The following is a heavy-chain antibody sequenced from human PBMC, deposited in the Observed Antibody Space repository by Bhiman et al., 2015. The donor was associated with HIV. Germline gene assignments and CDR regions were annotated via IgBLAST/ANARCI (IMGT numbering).Heavy chain of an antibody. D-gene: IGHD2-8*01. Sequence: VQLVESGGGVVQPGRSLRLSCAASGFTFSSYAMHWVRQAPGKGPEWVAGISWNSAKIEYADSVEGRFTISRDNAKNALHLQMNSLRPEDTALYYCVKWGGQCSNGQCRYGLDVWGQGTTVTVSS. CDR2: ISWNSAKI. J-gene: IGHJ6*02. CDR1: GFTFSSYA. CDR3: VKWGGQCSNGQCRYGLDV. V-gene: IGHV3-9*01.